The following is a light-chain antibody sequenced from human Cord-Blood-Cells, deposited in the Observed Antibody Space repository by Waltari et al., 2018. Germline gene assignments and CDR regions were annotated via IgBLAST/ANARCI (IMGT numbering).Light chain of an antibody. CDR3: SSYTSSSTLV. Sequence: QSVLTQPPSVSAAPGQKVTISCSGSSSNIGNNYVSWYQQLPGTAPKLLIYDNNKRPSGIPDRFSGSKSGNTASLTISGLQAEDEADYYCSSYTSSSTLVFGGGTKLTVL. CDR2: DNN. CDR1: SSNIGNNY. J-gene: IGLJ3*02. V-gene: IGLV1-51*01.